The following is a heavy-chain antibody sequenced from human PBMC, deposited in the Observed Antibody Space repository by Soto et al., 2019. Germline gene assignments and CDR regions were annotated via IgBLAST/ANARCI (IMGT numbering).Heavy chain of an antibody. J-gene: IGHJ6*02. D-gene: IGHD3-22*01. CDR3: ARDKGPQRNYDSSGYFRLGYYGMDV. V-gene: IGHV4-31*03. CDR2: IYYSGST. CDR1: GGPISSGGYY. Sequence: PSESLNLNCPVLGGPISSGGYYRSWIRQHRRKRLSGIGYIYYSGSTYYNPSLKSRVTISVDTSKNQLSLKLSSVTAADTAVYYCARDKGPQRNYDSSGYFRLGYYGMDVWGQGTTVTVSS.